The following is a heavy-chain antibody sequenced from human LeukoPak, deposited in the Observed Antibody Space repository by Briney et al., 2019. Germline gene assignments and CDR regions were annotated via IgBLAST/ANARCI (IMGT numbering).Heavy chain of an antibody. V-gene: IGHV1-69*13. J-gene: IGHJ5*02. D-gene: IGHD2-2*02. CDR1: GGTFSSYA. Sequence: AASVKVSCKASGGTFSSYAISWVRQAPGQGLEWMGGIIPIFGTANYAQKFQGRVTITADESTSTAYMELSSLRSEDTAVYHCARDRPGRYCSTISCYSASPFDPWGQGTLVTVSS. CDR2: IIPIFGTA. CDR3: ARDRPGRYCSTISCYSASPFDP.